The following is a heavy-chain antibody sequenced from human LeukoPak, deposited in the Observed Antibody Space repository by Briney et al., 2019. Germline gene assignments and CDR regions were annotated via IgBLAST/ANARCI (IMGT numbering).Heavy chain of an antibody. D-gene: IGHD6-19*01. J-gene: IGHJ4*02. CDR2: VKQDGSEK. Sequence: GGSLRLSCAASGFSFSRYWMSWVRQAPGKGLEWVASVKQDGSEKYYVDSVKGRFTISRDNAKNSLYLQMNSLRVEDMAVYYCARDGSGWSVYWGQGTLVTVSS. CDR1: GFSFSRYW. CDR3: ARDGSGWSVY. V-gene: IGHV3-7*01.